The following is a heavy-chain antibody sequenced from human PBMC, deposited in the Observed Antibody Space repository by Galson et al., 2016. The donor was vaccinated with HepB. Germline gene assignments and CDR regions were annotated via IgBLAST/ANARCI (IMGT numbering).Heavy chain of an antibody. D-gene: IGHD3-10*01. Sequence: SVKVSCKASGYTFTSYDINWVRQAPGQGVEWMGWINPNSGDTNYAQKFQDWVTMTRDTSISTAYMELRRLRSGDTAVYYCAREGVRGEINYGMDVWGQGTTVTVSS. CDR3: AREGVRGEINYGMDV. CDR1: GYTFTSYD. V-gene: IGHV1-2*04. CDR2: INPNSGDT. J-gene: IGHJ6*02.